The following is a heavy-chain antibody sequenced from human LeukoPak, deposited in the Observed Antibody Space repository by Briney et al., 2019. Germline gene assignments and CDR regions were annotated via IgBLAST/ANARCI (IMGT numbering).Heavy chain of an antibody. CDR2: IKQDGSDK. Sequence: QPGGSLRLSCAASGFTFSSYWMSWVRQAPGKGLEWVANIKQDGSDKYYVDSAKGRLTISRDNAKNSLYLQMNSLRVEDMAVYYCARYTATRRFDPWGQGTLVTVSS. V-gene: IGHV3-7*03. J-gene: IGHJ5*02. CDR1: GFTFSSYW. CDR3: ARYTATRRFDP. D-gene: IGHD6-6*01.